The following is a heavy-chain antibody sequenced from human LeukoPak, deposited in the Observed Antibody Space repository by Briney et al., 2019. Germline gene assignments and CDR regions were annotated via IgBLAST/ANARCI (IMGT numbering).Heavy chain of an antibody. CDR3: ARATNYYDILTGYADGFDP. Sequence: SVKVSCKASGGTFSGYAISWVRQAPGQGLEWIGGIIPIFGTANYAQKFQGRVTITADKSASTAYMELSSLRSEDTAVYYCARATNYYDILTGYADGFDPWGQGTLVTVSS. CDR1: GGTFSGYA. CDR2: IIPIFGTA. J-gene: IGHJ5*02. D-gene: IGHD3-9*01. V-gene: IGHV1-69*06.